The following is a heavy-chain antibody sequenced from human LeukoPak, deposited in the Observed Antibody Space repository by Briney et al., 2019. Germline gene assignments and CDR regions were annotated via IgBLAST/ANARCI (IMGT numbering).Heavy chain of an antibody. Sequence: SETLSLTCTVSGGSISSSSYYWGWIRQPPGKGLEWIGSIYYSGSTYYNPSLKSRVTISVDTSKNQFSLKLSSVTAADTAVYYCARRSNYLYYYYYMDVWGKGTTVTVSS. D-gene: IGHD4-11*01. CDR1: GGSISSSSYY. CDR2: IYYSGST. J-gene: IGHJ6*03. CDR3: ARRSNYLYYYYYMDV. V-gene: IGHV4-39*01.